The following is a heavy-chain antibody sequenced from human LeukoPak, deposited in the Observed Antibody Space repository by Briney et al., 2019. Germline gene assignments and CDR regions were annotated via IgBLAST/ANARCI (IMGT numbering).Heavy chain of an antibody. D-gene: IGHD2-2*01. Sequence: HPGGSLRLSRAASGFTVSSNYMSWVRQAPGKGLEWVSVIYSGGSTYYADSVKGRFTISRDNSKNTLYLQMNSLRAEDTAVYYCARDSRSVAVPAAIRANFDYWGQGTLVTVSS. CDR2: IYSGGST. CDR1: GFTVSSNY. J-gene: IGHJ4*02. V-gene: IGHV3-66*01. CDR3: ARDSRSVAVPAAIRANFDY.